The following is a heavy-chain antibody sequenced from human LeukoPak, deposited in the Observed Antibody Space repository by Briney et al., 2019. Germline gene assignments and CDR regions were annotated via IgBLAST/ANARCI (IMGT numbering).Heavy chain of an antibody. CDR2: ISPSGGIT. V-gene: IGHV3-23*01. D-gene: IGHD6-19*01. J-gene: IGHJ4*02. Sequence: PGGSLRLSCVASGFTFSSYWMSWVRQAPGKGLEWVSGISPSGGITYYTDSAKGRFTISRDNSKNTLYLQMNSLRAEDTAVYYCAKDLLAVAGYFDYWGQGTLVTVSS. CDR1: GFTFSSYW. CDR3: AKDLLAVAGYFDY.